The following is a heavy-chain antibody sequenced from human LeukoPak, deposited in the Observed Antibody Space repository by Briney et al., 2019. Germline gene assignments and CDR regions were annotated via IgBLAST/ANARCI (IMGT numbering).Heavy chain of an antibody. CDR3: ARDSGYNAFDI. J-gene: IGHJ3*02. D-gene: IGHD5-12*01. CDR2: ISYDGSNK. CDR1: GFTFSSYA. Sequence: GGSLRLSCAASGFTFSSYAMHWVRQAPGKGLEWVAVISYDGSNKYYADSVKGRFTISRDNSKNTLYLRMNSLRAEDTAVFYCARDSGYNAFDIWGQGTMVTVSS. V-gene: IGHV3-30-3*01.